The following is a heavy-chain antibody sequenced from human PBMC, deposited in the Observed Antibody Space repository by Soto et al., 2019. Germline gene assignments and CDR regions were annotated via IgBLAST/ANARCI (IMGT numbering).Heavy chain of an antibody. CDR2: ISGYNANT. Sequence: GASVKVSCKASGYSFTRYGISWVRQAPGQGLEWMGWISGYNANTNYPENLQGRVTMTTDTSTSTAYMEVRNLISDDTAVYYCARRGDAPYYYYGLDVWGQGTTVTVSS. J-gene: IGHJ6*02. CDR3: ARRGDAPYYYYGLDV. D-gene: IGHD3-16*01. V-gene: IGHV1-18*01. CDR1: GYSFTRYG.